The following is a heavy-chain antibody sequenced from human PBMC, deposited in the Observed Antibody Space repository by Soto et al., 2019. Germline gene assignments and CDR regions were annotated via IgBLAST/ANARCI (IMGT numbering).Heavy chain of an antibody. CDR1: GGTFSSYT. J-gene: IGHJ6*02. CDR2: IIPILGIA. CDR3: ARGEYGGYARYYYYGMDV. Sequence: QVQLVQSGAEVKKPGSSVKVSCKASGGTFSSYTISWVRQAPGQGLEWMGRIIPILGIANYAQKFQGRATITAAKSTSTAYRERSSRRLEDTAVYYCARGEYGGYARYYYYGMDVWGHGTTVTVSS. V-gene: IGHV1-69*02. D-gene: IGHD5-12*01.